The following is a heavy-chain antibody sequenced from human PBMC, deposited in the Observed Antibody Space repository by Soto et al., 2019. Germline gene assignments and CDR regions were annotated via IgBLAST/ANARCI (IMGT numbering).Heavy chain of an antibody. Sequence: QLQLLESGPGLVKASETLSLTCSVSGGSISTSRSYWAWIRQPPGKGLEWLANIFYSGSTFYNPSLASRVAVSVDTSNNESSLKLRSVTAADTAVYYCARQPTTGDTDLWFDPWGQGTLVTVSS. CDR3: ARQPTTGDTDLWFDP. D-gene: IGHD2-21*01. V-gene: IGHV4-39*01. CDR2: IFYSGST. J-gene: IGHJ5*02. CDR1: GGSISTSRSY.